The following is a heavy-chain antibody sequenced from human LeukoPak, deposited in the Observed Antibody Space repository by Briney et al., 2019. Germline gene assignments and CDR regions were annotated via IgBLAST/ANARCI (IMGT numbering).Heavy chain of an antibody. J-gene: IGHJ3*02. V-gene: IGHV3-73*01. D-gene: IGHD3-22*01. CDR1: GFTVSSNY. Sequence: GGSLRLSCAASGFTVSSNYMSWVRQASGKGLEWVGRIRSKAHSYATAYAASVKGRFTISRDDSKNTAYLQMNSLKTEDTAVYYCTRHGGRDYYDSSEDAFDIWGQGTMVIVSS. CDR2: IRSKAHSYAT. CDR3: TRHGGRDYYDSSEDAFDI.